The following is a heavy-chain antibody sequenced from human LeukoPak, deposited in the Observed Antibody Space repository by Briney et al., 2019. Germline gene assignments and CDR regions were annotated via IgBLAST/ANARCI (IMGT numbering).Heavy chain of an antibody. V-gene: IGHV1-18*01. CDR3: ARDRHYDSSGYSFSPFDY. D-gene: IGHD3-22*01. CDR1: GYTFTSYG. Sequence: ASVKVSCKASGYTFTSYGISWVRQAPGQGLEWMGWISAYNGNTNYAQKLQGRVTMTTDTSTSTAYMELRSLRSDDTAVYYCARDRHYDSSGYSFSPFDYWGQGTLVTVSS. J-gene: IGHJ4*02. CDR2: ISAYNGNT.